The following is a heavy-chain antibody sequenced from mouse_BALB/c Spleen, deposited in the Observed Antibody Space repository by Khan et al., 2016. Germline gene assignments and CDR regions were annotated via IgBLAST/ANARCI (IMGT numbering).Heavy chain of an antibody. D-gene: IGHD1-1*01. J-gene: IGHJ3*01. CDR1: GYTFTRYY. Sequence: QIRLQQSGAELVKPGASVKLSCKASGYTFTRYYMYWVKQRPGQGLEWIGEINPRNGGTNFNEKFKSKATLPVDKSSSTAYMQLSSLTSEDSAVXDCTSWYDYGSSYEAWFAYWGQGTLVTVSA. V-gene: IGHV1-53*01. CDR3: TSWYDYGSSYEAWFAY. CDR2: INPRNGGT.